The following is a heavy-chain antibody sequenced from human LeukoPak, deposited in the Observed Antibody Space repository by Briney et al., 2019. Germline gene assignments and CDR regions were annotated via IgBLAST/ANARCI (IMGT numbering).Heavy chain of an antibody. J-gene: IGHJ3*02. Sequence: GGSLRLSXAASGFTFSSYSMNWVRQAPGKGLEWVSYISSSSTIYYADSVKGRFTISRDNAKNSLYLQMNSLRAEDTAVYYCARGLAAVDAFDIWGQGTMVTVSS. D-gene: IGHD6-25*01. CDR2: ISSSSTI. V-gene: IGHV3-48*01. CDR3: ARGLAAVDAFDI. CDR1: GFTFSSYS.